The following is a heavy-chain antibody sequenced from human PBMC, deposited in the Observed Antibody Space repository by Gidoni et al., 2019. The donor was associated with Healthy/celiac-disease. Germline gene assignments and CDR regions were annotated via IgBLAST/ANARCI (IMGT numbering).Heavy chain of an antibody. CDR3: ARGGYCSSTSCYKALSY. CDR2: IWYDGSNK. D-gene: IGHD2-2*01. V-gene: IGHV3-33*01. CDR1: GFTFSSWG. Sequence: QVQLVESGGGVVQPGRSMRLSCAASGFTFSSWGMHWVRQAPGKGLEWVAVIWYDGSNKYYADSVKGRFTISRDNSKNTLYLQMNSLRAEDTAVYYCARGGYCSSTSCYKALSYWGQGTLVTVSS. J-gene: IGHJ4*02.